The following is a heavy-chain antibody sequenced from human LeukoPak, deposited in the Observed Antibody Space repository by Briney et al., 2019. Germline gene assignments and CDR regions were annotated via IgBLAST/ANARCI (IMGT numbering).Heavy chain of an antibody. J-gene: IGHJ6*01. CDR3: AKMKGHPLPKYYMDV. CDR2: ISGTGDNT. Sequence: TGGSLRLSCAAAGFTFRGLAIGWVRRTPGEGLGWVSGISGTGDNTPYADSVKGRFTISRDNSKNTLYLEMNSLRAEDTAIYYCAKMKGHPLPKYYMDVWGQGTTVTVSS. D-gene: IGHD1-26*01. CDR1: GFTFRGLA. V-gene: IGHV3-23*01.